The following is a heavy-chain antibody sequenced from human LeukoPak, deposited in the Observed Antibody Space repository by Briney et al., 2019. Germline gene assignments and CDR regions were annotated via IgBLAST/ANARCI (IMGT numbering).Heavy chain of an antibody. J-gene: IGHJ3*02. CDR3: ARRKVTMIVVADAFDI. D-gene: IGHD3-22*01. CDR1: GYSFTSYW. Sequence: GESLKISCKGSGYSFTSYWIGWVRQMPGKGLEWMGIIYPGDSDTRYSPSFQGQVTISADKSISTAYLQWSSLKASDTAMCYCARRKVTMIVVADAFDIWGQGTMVTVSS. CDR2: IYPGDSDT. V-gene: IGHV5-51*01.